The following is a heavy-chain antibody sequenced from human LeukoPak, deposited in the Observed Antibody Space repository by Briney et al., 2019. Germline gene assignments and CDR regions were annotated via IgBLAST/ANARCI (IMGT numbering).Heavy chain of an antibody. CDR3: ARTLGNYYEYFDL. CDR1: GFTFSRYW. J-gene: IGHJ2*01. V-gene: IGHV3-7*04. CDR2: IKQDGSEK. Sequence: PGGSLRLSCEASGFTFSRYWMTWVRQAPGKGLQWVANIKQDGSEKYYVDSVKGRFTISTDNANNSLYLQMNSLRAEDTAVYYCARTLGNYYEYFDLWGRGTLVTVSS. D-gene: IGHD1-26*01.